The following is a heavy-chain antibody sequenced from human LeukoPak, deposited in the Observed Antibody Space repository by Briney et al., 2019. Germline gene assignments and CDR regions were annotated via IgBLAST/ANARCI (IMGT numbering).Heavy chain of an antibody. Sequence: GGSLRLSCAASGFTFSTYTLYWARHPPGKGLEWVSIIGSSGGGIHYADSVKGRFTISRDNSKNALYLQMNSLRVEDTAVYYCAIDPNWGTHSWGQGVLVTVSS. V-gene: IGHV3-23*01. CDR1: GFTFSTYT. CDR3: AIDPNWGTHS. CDR2: IGSSGGGI. J-gene: IGHJ4*02. D-gene: IGHD7-27*01.